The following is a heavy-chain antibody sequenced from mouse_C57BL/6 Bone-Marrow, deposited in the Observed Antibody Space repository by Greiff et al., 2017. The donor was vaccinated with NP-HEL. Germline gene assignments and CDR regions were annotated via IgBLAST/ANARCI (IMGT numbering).Heavy chain of an antibody. CDR1: GYTFTSYW. J-gene: IGHJ4*01. CDR2: IHPNSGST. V-gene: IGHV1-64*01. Sequence: VQLQQPGAELVKPGASVKLSCKASGYTFTSYWMHWVKQRPGQGLEWIGMIHPNSGSTNYNEKFKSKATLTVDKSSSTAYMQLSSLTSEDSAVYYCARPAQAPYAMDYWGQGTSVTVSS. CDR3: ARPAQAPYAMDY. D-gene: IGHD3-2*02.